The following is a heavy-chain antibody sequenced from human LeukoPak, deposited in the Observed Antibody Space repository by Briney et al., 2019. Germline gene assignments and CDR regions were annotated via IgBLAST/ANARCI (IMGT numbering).Heavy chain of an antibody. Sequence: GGSLRLSCAASGFTVSTNYMSWVRQAPGKGLEWVSYISSSGSTIYYADSVKGRFTISRDNAKNSLYLQMNSLRAEDTAVYYCARGGEKRLGNFDWLPSLGMDVWGQGTTVTVSS. J-gene: IGHJ6*02. D-gene: IGHD3-9*01. CDR2: ISSSGSTI. CDR3: ARGGEKRLGNFDWLPSLGMDV. V-gene: IGHV3-11*04. CDR1: GFTVSTNY.